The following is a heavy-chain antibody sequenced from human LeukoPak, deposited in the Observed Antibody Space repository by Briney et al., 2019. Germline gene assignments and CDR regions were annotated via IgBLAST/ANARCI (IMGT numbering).Heavy chain of an antibody. J-gene: IGHJ4*02. D-gene: IGHD3-3*01. CDR2: IYPGNSDT. V-gene: IGHV5-51*01. Sequence: GESLKISCKGSGYSFTSYWIGWVRQMPGKGLEWMGIIYPGNSDTRYSPSFQGQVTISADKSISTAYLQWSSLKASDTAMYYCARRYYDFWSGLPFDYWGQGTLVTVSS. CDR1: GYSFTSYW. CDR3: ARRYYDFWSGLPFDY.